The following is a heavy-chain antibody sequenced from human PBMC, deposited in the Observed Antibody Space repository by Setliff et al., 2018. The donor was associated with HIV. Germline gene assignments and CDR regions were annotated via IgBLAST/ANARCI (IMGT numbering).Heavy chain of an antibody. Sequence: SETLSLTCTVSGASITSHYWSWIRQSPGRELEWIGYIYSTGSTNYNPSLQSRVSISMDASKNKFSLKVTSVTSADTAVYYCAKGAGFYGDYTFDYWGQGNPVTVPQ. D-gene: IGHD4-17*01. J-gene: IGHJ4*02. CDR3: AKGAGFYGDYTFDY. CDR2: IYSTGST. V-gene: IGHV4-59*11. CDR1: GASITSHY.